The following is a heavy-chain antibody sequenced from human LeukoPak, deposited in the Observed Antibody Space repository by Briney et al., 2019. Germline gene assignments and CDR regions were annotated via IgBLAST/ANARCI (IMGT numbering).Heavy chain of an antibody. D-gene: IGHD3-10*01. Sequence: GGSLRLSCAASGFTFSNYWMHWVRQDPGRGLVWVSFINPDGSTTNYADSVKGRFAISRDNAKNALYLQMNSLRAEDTAVYYCAKDLHYGSADYWGQGTLVTVSS. CDR2: INPDGSTT. V-gene: IGHV3-74*01. J-gene: IGHJ4*02. CDR3: AKDLHYGSADY. CDR1: GFTFSNYW.